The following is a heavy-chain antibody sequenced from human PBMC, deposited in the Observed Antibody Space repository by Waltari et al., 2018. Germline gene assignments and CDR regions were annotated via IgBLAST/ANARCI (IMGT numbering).Heavy chain of an antibody. CDR2: IIPIFGTA. CDR1: GGTFSSYA. D-gene: IGHD4-17*01. CDR3: ASLTTVVTPNWYFDL. V-gene: IGHV1-69*01. Sequence: QVQLVQSGAEVKKPGSSVKVSCKASGGTFSSYAISWVRQAPGQGLVWMGGIIPIFGTANYAQKFQGRVTITADESTSTAYMELSSLRSEDTAVYYCASLTTVVTPNWYFDLWGRGTLVTVSS. J-gene: IGHJ2*01.